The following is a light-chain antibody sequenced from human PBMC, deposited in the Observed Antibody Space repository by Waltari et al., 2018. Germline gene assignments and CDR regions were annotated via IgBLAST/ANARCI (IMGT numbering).Light chain of an antibody. CDR2: LGS. CDR3: MQALQTPRT. J-gene: IGKJ1*01. CDR1: QSLLHRNGYTY. Sequence: DIVMTQSPLSLPVTPGEPASISCRSSQSLLHRNGYTYLDWYLQKPGQSPHLLIYLGSNRASGVPDRFSGSGSGTDFTLTISRVEAEDVGVYYCMQALQTPRTFGQGTKVEIK. V-gene: IGKV2-28*01.